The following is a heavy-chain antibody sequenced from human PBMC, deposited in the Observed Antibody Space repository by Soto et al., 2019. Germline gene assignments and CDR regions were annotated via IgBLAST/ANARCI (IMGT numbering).Heavy chain of an antibody. CDR1: GYTFTSYG. J-gene: IGHJ4*02. CDR3: ARDRPLSRSSSWRASFDY. Sequence: QVQLVQSGAEVKKPGASVKVSCKASGYTFTSYGISWVRQAPGQGLEWMGWISAYNGNTNYAQKLQGRVTMTTDTSTSTAYMELRSLRSDDTAVYYCARDRPLSRSSSWRASFDYWGQGTLVTVSS. CDR2: ISAYNGNT. D-gene: IGHD6-13*01. V-gene: IGHV1-18*01.